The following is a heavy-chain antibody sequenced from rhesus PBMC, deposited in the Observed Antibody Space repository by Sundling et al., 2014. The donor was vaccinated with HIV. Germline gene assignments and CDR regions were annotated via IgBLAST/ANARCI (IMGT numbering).Heavy chain of an antibody. J-gene: IGHJ4*01. V-gene: IGHV4-160*01. Sequence: QVQLQESGPGLVKPSETLSLTCVVSGGSFSGSYWGWIRQPPGKGLEWIGGIYGSGFMTNYTPSLKSRLTLSVDTSKNQFSLNLRSVTAADTAVYHCARDGYCTGSVCYPFDYWGQGVLVTVSS. D-gene: IGHD2-21*01. CDR2: IYGSGFMT. CDR3: ARDGYCTGSVCYPFDY. CDR1: GGSFSGSY.